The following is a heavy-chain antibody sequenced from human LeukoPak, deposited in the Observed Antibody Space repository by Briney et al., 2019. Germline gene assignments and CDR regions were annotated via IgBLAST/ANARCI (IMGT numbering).Heavy chain of an antibody. CDR3: ARDVQTYDYVWGSDPMGPFDN. J-gene: IGHJ3*02. CDR1: GGSISSYY. D-gene: IGHD3-16*02. CDR2: IYTSGST. Sequence: PSETLSLTCTVSGGSISSYYWSWIRQPAGKGLEWIGRIYTSGSTNYNPSLKSRVTMSVDTSKNQFSLKLSSVTAADTAGYYCARDVQTYDYVWGSDPMGPFDNWGQGTMVTVSS. V-gene: IGHV4-4*07.